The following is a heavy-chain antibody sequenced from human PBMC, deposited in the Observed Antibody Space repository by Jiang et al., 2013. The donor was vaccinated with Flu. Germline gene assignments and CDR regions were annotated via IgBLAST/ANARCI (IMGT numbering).Heavy chain of an antibody. J-gene: IGHJ4*02. CDR1: GGSISSGGYY. Sequence: GPGLVKPSQTLSLTCTVSGGSISSGGYYWSWIRQHPGKSLEWIGYIYYSGSTYYNPSLKSRVTISVDTSKNQFSLKLSSVTAADTAVYYCARDSSDYGDYYFDYWGQGTLVTVSS. CDR3: ARDSSDYGDYYFDY. CDR2: IYYSGST. V-gene: IGHV4-31*03. D-gene: IGHD4-17*01.